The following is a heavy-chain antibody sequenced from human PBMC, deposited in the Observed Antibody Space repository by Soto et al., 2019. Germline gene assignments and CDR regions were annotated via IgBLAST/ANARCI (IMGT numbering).Heavy chain of an antibody. CDR3: ARDRDYDFWSGYSD. J-gene: IGHJ4*02. CDR1: GFTFSSYG. D-gene: IGHD3-3*01. CDR2: IWYDGSNK. V-gene: IGHV3-33*01. Sequence: QVQLVESGGGVVQPGRSLRLSCAASGFTFSSYGMHWVRQAPGKGLEWVAVIWYDGSNKYYADSVKGRFTISRDNSKNTLYLQMNSLRAEDTAVYYCARDRDYDFWSGYSDWGQGTLVTVSS.